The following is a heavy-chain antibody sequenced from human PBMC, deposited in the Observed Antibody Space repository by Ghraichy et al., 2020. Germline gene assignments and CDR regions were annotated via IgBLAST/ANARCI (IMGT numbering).Heavy chain of an antibody. CDR2: ISSDGGRT. D-gene: IGHD3-22*01. CDR3: VKGKYYDIGYYFDY. J-gene: IGHJ4*02. CDR1: QFTFSAYA. Sequence: GGSLRLSCSASQFTFSAYAMHWVRQAPGKGLEYVSGISSDGGRTYYADSVKGRFTISRDNSKNTLYLQMSSLRAEDTAVYYCVKGKYYDIGYYFDYWGQGTLVTVSS. V-gene: IGHV3-64D*06.